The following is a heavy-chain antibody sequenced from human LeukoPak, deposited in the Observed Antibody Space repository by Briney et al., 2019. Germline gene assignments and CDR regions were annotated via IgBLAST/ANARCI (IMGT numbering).Heavy chain of an antibody. CDR2: IYYSGST. CDR1: GGSISSYY. CDR3: ATQYYYDSSGYFDY. D-gene: IGHD3-22*01. V-gene: IGHV4-59*04. J-gene: IGHJ4*02. Sequence: SETLSLTCTVSGGSISSYYWSWIRQPPGKGLEWIGYIYYSGSTYYNPSLKSRVTISVDTSKNQFSLKLSSVTAADTAVYYCATQYYYDSSGYFDYWGQGTLVTVSS.